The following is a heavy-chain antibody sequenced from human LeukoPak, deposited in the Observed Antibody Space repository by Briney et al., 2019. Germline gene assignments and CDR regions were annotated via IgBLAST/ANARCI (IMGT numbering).Heavy chain of an antibody. CDR1: GFTFSSYA. V-gene: IGHV3-30-3*01. Sequence: QAGRSLRLSCAASGFTFSSYAMPWVRQAPGKGLEWVAVISYVGSNKYYADSVKGRFTISRDNSKNTLYLQMNSLRAEDTAVYYCARDRSGSYYWEYWGQGTLVTVSS. J-gene: IGHJ4*02. CDR3: ARDRSGSYYWEY. CDR2: ISYVGSNK. D-gene: IGHD1-26*01.